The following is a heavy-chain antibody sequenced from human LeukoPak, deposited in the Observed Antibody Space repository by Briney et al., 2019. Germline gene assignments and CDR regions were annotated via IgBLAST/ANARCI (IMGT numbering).Heavy chain of an antibody. D-gene: IGHD5-12*01. Sequence: GESLKISCKGSGYSFTTHWIGWVRQMPGKGLEWMGITYPGDFDTRYSPSFQGQVTISVDKPINTAYLQWSSLKASDTAMYYCARATSGVTHPYHFDYWGQGTLVTVSS. J-gene: IGHJ4*02. CDR2: TYPGDFDT. CDR3: ARATSGVTHPYHFDY. CDR1: GYSFTTHW. V-gene: IGHV5-51*04.